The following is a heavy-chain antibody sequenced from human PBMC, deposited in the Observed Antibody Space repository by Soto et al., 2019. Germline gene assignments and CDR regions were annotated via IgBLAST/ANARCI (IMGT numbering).Heavy chain of an antibody. J-gene: IGHJ1*01. CDR1: GGSISSGGYY. D-gene: IGHD3-9*01. CDR3: ARDGASFGILTAGEAYFQH. CDR2: IYYSGST. V-gene: IGHV4-31*03. Sequence: QVQLQESGPGLVKPSQTLSLTCTVSGGSISSGGYYWSWIRQHPGKGLEWIGYIYYSGSTYYNPSLKSRVTISVDTSKNQFSLKLSSVTAADTAVYYCARDGASFGILTAGEAYFQHWGQGTLVTVSS.